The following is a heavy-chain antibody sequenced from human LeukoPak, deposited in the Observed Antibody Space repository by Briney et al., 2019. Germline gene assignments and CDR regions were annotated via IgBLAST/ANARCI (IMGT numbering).Heavy chain of an antibody. D-gene: IGHD2-2*01. CDR2: INSDGSST. CDR1: GFTSSSYW. CDR3: ARAKGCSSTSCYSYYFDY. V-gene: IGHV3-74*01. J-gene: IGHJ4*02. Sequence: PGGSLRLSCAAPGFTSSSYWMHWVRQAPGKGLVWVSRINSDGSSTSYADSVKGRFTISRDSAKNTLFLQMDSLGADYTAVYYCARAKGCSSTSCYSYYFDYWGQGTLVTVSS.